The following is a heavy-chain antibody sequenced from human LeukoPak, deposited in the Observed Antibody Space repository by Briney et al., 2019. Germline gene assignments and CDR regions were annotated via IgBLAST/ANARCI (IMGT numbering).Heavy chain of an antibody. D-gene: IGHD3-3*01. Sequence: GGSLRLSCAASGFTFSSYSMNWVRQAPGKGLEWVSYISSSGSTIYYADSVKGRFTISRDNAKNSLYLQMNSLRAEDTAVYYCARGPGEVSDFWSGYGYWGQGTLVTVSS. CDR3: ARGPGEVSDFWSGYGY. V-gene: IGHV3-48*04. J-gene: IGHJ4*02. CDR1: GFTFSSYS. CDR2: ISSSGSTI.